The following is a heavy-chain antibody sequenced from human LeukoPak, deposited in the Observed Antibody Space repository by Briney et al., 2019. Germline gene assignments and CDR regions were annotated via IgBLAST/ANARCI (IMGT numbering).Heavy chain of an antibody. CDR1: GGSISSHY. V-gene: IGHV4-59*11. CDR2: IYYSGST. Sequence: PSETLSLTCTVSGGSISSHYWSWIRQPPGKGLEWNGYIYYSGSTNYNPSLKSRVTISVDTSKNQFSLKLSSVTAADTAVYYCARGITIFADNWFDPWGQGTLVTVSS. CDR3: ARGITIFADNWFDP. J-gene: IGHJ5*02. D-gene: IGHD3-3*01.